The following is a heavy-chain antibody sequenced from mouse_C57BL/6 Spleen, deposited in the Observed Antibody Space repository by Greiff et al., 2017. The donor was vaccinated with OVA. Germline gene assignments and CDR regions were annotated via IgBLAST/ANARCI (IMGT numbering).Heavy chain of an antibody. D-gene: IGHD1-1*02. CDR2: INPGSGGT. Sequence: QVQLKESGAELVRPGTSVKVSCKASGYAFTNYLIEWVKQRPGQGLEWIGVINPGSGGTNYNEKFKGKATLTADKSSSTAYMQLSSLTSEDSAVYFCARLGGPFAYWGQGTLVTVSA. CDR3: ARLGGPFAY. CDR1: GYAFTNYL. J-gene: IGHJ3*01. V-gene: IGHV1-54*01.